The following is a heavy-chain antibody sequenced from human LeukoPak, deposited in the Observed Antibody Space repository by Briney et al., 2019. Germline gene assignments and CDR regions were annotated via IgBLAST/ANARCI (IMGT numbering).Heavy chain of an antibody. CDR2: IRYDGSHK. Sequence: PGGSLRLSCAASGFALSSYGMHWVRQVPGKGLECVAFIRYDGSHKNYADSVKGRFTISRDNSKNTLYLQMNSLRGEDTAVYYCAKDRRWLPENYYFYYYMDVWGKGTTVTVSS. CDR1: GFALSSYG. D-gene: IGHD4-17*01. CDR3: AKDRRWLPENYYFYYYMDV. J-gene: IGHJ6*03. V-gene: IGHV3-30*02.